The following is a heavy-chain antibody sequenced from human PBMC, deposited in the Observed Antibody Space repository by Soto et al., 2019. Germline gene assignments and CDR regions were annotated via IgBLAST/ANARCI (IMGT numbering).Heavy chain of an antibody. D-gene: IGHD6-19*01. CDR2: IKSDGSYT. CDR3: TSCSAWGGY. J-gene: IGHJ4*01. CDR1: GLTFSSYW. Sequence: EVQMVESGGGVVQPGGSLRLSCAASGLTFSSYWMDWVRQAPGKGLEWVSRIKSDGSYTNYADSVKGRFTIFRDSAKNTLNLLMNSLRVEDTAMYYCTSCSAWGGYWGQGTLVTVSS. V-gene: IGHV3-74*01.